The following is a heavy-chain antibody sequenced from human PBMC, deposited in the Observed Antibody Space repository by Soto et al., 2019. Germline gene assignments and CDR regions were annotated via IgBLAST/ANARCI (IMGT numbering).Heavy chain of an antibody. CDR3: AGGPGIAVAGVGY. V-gene: IGHV4-34*01. Sequence: SDPLSLSCTVDGGSFSGYYGSWIRQRPGKGLEWIGEINHTGTTNSNLSLKSRVTMSVDTSKKQLSLKLSSVTAADTAVYYCAGGPGIAVAGVGYWGQGNLVTGSS. CDR1: GGSFSGYY. J-gene: IGHJ4*02. D-gene: IGHD6-19*01. CDR2: INHTGTT.